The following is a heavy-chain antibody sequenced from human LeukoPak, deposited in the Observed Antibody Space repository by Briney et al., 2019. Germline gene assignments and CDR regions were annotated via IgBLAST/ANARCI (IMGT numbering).Heavy chain of an antibody. J-gene: IGHJ4*02. CDR3: ARGKSVAVPSILDVSGGY. D-gene: IGHD6-19*01. CDR2: INTGSGGT. Sequence: ASVKVCCKASGYTFTDYFIHWVRQTPGEGLEWMGWINTGSGGTNYAQKFQGRVTMTRDTSISITYMELSRLTSDDTAVYYCARGKSVAVPSILDVSGGYWGQGTLVTVSS. V-gene: IGHV1-2*02. CDR1: GYTFTDYF.